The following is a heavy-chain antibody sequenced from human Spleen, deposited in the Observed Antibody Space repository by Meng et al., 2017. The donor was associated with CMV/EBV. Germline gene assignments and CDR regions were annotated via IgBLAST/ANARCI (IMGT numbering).Heavy chain of an antibody. D-gene: IGHD1-20*01. CDR2: IWYDGSNK. Sequence: GESLKISCAASGFTFSSYGMHWVRQAPGKGLEWVAVIWYDGSNKYYADSVKGRFTISRDNSKNTLYLQMNSLRAEDTAVYYCAKGPRSNWNYSFGMDVWGQGTTVTVSS. CDR3: AKGPRSNWNYSFGMDV. CDR1: GFTFSSYG. J-gene: IGHJ6*02. V-gene: IGHV3-33*06.